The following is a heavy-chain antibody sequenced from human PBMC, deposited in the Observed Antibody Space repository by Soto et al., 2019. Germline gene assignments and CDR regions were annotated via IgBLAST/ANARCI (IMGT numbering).Heavy chain of an antibody. CDR1: GGSFSGYY. V-gene: IGHV4-34*01. Sequence: QVQLQQWGAGLLKPSETLSLTCAVYGGSFSGYYWSWIRQPPGKGLEWIGEINHSGSTNYNPSLKSRVTISVDTSKNQFSLKLSSVTAADTAVNYCARNLLRGSSSGYWGQGTLVTVSS. J-gene: IGHJ4*02. CDR3: ARNLLRGSSSGY. D-gene: IGHD6-6*01. CDR2: INHSGST.